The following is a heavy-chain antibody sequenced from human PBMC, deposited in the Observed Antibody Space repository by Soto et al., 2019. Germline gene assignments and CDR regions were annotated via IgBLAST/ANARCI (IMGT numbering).Heavy chain of an antibody. D-gene: IGHD2-2*01. J-gene: IGHJ5*02. V-gene: IGHV4-59*01. Sequence: SETLSLTCTVSCGSISNYFWSWIRQPPWKWLEWIGYIYYSGSTNYNPSLKSRVTISVDTSNNQFSLKLTSVTAADTAVYYCARVSRHVEPADYNWFDPWGQGTLVTVSS. CDR2: IYYSGST. CDR1: CGSISNYF. CDR3: ARVSRHVEPADYNWFDP.